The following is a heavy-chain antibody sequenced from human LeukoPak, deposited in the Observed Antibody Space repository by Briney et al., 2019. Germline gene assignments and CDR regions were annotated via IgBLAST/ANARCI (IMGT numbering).Heavy chain of an antibody. D-gene: IGHD3-22*01. CDR1: GFTFSSYA. CDR2: ISGSGGST. J-gene: IGHJ4*02. CDR3: AKAGESYYYDSSGYWY. Sequence: PGGSLRLSCAASGFTFSSYAMSWVRLAPGKGLEWVSAISGSGGSTYYADSVKGRFTISRDNSKNTLYLQMNSLRAEDTAVYYCAKAGESYYYDSSGYWYWGQGTLVTVSS. V-gene: IGHV3-23*01.